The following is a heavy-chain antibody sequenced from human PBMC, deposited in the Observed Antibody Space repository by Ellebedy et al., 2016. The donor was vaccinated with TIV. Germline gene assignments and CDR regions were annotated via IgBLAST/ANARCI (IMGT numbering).Heavy chain of an antibody. CDR2: ISSSGNHT. Sequence: GESLKISCAASGFTFSDYYMNWIRQAPGKGLEWVSYISSSGNHTNYEDSVRGRFTISRDNAKNSLYLQMNGVRADDTAVYYCARGDSSGCPDYWGQGTPVTVSS. CDR3: ARGDSSGCPDY. J-gene: IGHJ4*02. V-gene: IGHV3-11*06. D-gene: IGHD6-19*01. CDR1: GFTFSDYY.